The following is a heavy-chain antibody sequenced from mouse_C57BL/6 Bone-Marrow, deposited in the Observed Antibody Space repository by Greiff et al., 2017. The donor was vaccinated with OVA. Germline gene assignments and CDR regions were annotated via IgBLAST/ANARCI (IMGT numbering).Heavy chain of an antibody. J-gene: IGHJ2*01. V-gene: IGHV1-42*01. CDR1: GYSFTGYY. CDR2: INTSTGGT. CDR3: AGSPLDY. Sequence: EVQLQQSGPELVKPGASVKISCKASGYSFTGYYMNWVKQSPEKSLEWIGEINTSTGGTTYNQKFKAKATLTVDKSSSTAYMQLKSLMSEDTAVYYCAGSPLDYWGQGTTLTVSA. D-gene: IGHD1-1*01.